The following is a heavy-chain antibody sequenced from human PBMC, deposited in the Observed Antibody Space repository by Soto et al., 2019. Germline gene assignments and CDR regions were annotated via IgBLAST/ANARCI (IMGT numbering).Heavy chain of an antibody. V-gene: IGHV1-3*01. D-gene: IGHD3-16*01. J-gene: IGHJ4*02. Sequence: PSVKVSCKASGYTFTSYAMHWVRQAPGQRLEWMGWINAGNGNTKYSQKFQGRVTITRDTSASTAYMELSSLRSEDTAVYYCARGEFLSYDDYWGQGTPVTVSS. CDR3: ARGEFLSYDDY. CDR2: INAGNGNT. CDR1: GYTFTSYA.